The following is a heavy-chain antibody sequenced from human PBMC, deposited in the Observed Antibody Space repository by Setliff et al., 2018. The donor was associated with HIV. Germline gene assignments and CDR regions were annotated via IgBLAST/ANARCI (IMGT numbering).Heavy chain of an antibody. V-gene: IGHV1-18*01. J-gene: IGHJ6*02. CDR3: ARDAWVEFLEWTFYGMDV. CDR1: GYTFTSYG. D-gene: IGHD3-3*02. CDR2: ISAYNGDT. Sequence: WASVKVSCKASGYTFTSYGISWVRQAPGQGLEWMGWISAYNGDTKYAQKVQGRVTLTADTSSSTVYMELRSLRSDDTAVYYCARDAWVEFLEWTFYGMDVWGQGTTVTVSS.